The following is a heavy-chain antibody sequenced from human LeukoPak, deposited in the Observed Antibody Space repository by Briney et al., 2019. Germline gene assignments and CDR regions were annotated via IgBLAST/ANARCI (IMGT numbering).Heavy chain of an antibody. CDR1: GFTFSSYS. J-gene: IGHJ4*02. V-gene: IGHV3-48*04. D-gene: IGHD3/OR15-3a*01. CDR2: ISSSSSTI. Sequence: GGSLRLSCAASGFTFSSYSMNWVRQAPGKGLEWVSYISSSSSTIYYADSVKGRFTISRDNAKNSLYLQMNSLRAEDTAVYYCARDGLGGYWGQGTLVTVSS. CDR3: ARDGLGGY.